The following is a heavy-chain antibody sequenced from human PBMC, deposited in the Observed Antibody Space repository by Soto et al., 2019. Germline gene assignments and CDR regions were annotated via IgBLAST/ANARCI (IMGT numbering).Heavy chain of an antibody. D-gene: IGHD5-12*01. V-gene: IGHV4-4*07. CDR1: DDSISSYY. CDR2: IYTSGST. CDR3: ARGASRRDGYNFDS. J-gene: IGHJ5*01. Sequence: PSETLSLTCTVSDDSISSYYWSWIRQPAGKGLEWIGRIYTSGSTNYNPSLKSRVTMSVDTSKNQFSLKLSSVTAADTAVYYCARGASRRDGYNFDSWGQGTLVTVSS.